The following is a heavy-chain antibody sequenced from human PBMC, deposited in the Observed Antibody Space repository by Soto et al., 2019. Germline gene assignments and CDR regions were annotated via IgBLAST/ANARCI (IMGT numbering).Heavy chain of an antibody. CDR1: GFTVSSHH. Sequence: GGSLRLSCAVSGFTVSSHHMNWVRQAPGKGLEWVSIIETGGNVFYSDSVKGRFTMSRDNSKNTLSLQMNGLKVEDTAVYYCAKDSGYSNGWPTFEIWGPGTMVTVSS. V-gene: IGHV3-66*01. CDR2: IETGGNV. CDR3: AKDSGYSNGWPTFEI. D-gene: IGHD6-19*01. J-gene: IGHJ3*02.